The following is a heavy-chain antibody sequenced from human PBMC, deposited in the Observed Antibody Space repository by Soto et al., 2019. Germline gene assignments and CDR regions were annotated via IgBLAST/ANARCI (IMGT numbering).Heavy chain of an antibody. CDR1: GGTFSSYT. CDR3: ARTGYSSSGRRNWFDP. J-gene: IGHJ5*02. CDR2: IIPILGIA. Sequence: GASVKVSCKASGGTFSSYTISWARQAPGQGLEWMGGIIPILGIANYAQKFQGRVTITADKSTSTAYMELSSLRSEDTAVYYCARTGYSSSGRRNWFDPWGQGTLVTVSS. V-gene: IGHV1-69*10. D-gene: IGHD6-6*01.